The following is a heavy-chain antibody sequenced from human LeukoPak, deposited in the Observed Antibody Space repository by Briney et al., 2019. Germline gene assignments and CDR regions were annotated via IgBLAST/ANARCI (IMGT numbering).Heavy chain of an antibody. CDR3: GSSTAYYSDYFDY. CDR2: IGSKAYGGTT. J-gene: IGHJ4*02. CDR1: GFTFGYYA. V-gene: IGHV3-49*04. Sequence: GGSLRLSCTASGFTFGYYAVSWVRQAPGKGLEWVGFIGSKAYGGTTEYAASVEGRFIISRDDSRGVAYLQMNSLKTEDTAVYYCGSSTAYYSDYFDYWGQGTLVTVSS. D-gene: IGHD3-22*01.